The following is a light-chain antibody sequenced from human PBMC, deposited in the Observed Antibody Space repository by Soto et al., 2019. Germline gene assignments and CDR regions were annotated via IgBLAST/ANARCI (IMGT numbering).Light chain of an antibody. CDR2: DAA. CDR1: QDIANH. Sequence: DFQMTQSPSSLAASVGDRVTITCQASQDIANHLNWFQHKPGKAPKLLIYDAANLEAGVPSRFSGSGFGTDFTFTISSLQPEDIATYYCQQCDNLPLTFAGGTKVEIK. J-gene: IGKJ4*01. V-gene: IGKV1-33*01. CDR3: QQCDNLPLT.